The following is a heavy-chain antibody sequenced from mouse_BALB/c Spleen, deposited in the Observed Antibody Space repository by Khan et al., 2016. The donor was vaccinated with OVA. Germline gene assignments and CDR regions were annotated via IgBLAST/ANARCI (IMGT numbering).Heavy chain of an antibody. CDR3: ERERGAWFAY. Sequence: QVQLQQPGAELARPGASVKLSCKASGYTFTDYYIDWVKQRTGQGLEWIGEINPGSGNSYYNEKFKGKATLTADKSSHTAFVQLRGLTSDDSAVYFCERERGAWFAYWGQGTLVTVSA. V-gene: IGHV1-77*01. J-gene: IGHJ3*01. CDR2: INPGSGNS. CDR1: GYTFTDYY.